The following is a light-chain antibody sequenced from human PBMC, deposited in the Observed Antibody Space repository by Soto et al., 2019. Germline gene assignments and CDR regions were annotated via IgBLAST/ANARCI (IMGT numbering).Light chain of an antibody. V-gene: IGKV1-17*01. CDR1: QGIRNT. Sequence: DIQMTQSPSSLSASVGDTVTITCRASQGIRNTLGWYQQKPGNAPKRLIYAVASLQSGVPSRFSGSGSGKEFTLTISSLQPEDFATYYCLQHDSYPRTFGGGTKVEIK. CDR3: LQHDSYPRT. J-gene: IGKJ4*01. CDR2: AVA.